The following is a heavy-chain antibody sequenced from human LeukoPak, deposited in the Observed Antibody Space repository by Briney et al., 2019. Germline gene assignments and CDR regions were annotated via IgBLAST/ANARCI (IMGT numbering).Heavy chain of an antibody. V-gene: IGHV4-4*02. CDR1: DDSISSTNW. J-gene: IGHJ6*02. CDR3: ARDRKGGLLWFGVNNYYGMDV. CDR2: IYHTGST. Sequence: SETLSLTCAVSDDSISSTNWWHWVRQPPGKGLEWIGEIYHTGSTNNNPSLTSRVTISVDTSKNQFSLKLSSVTAADTAVYYCARDRKGGLLWFGVNNYYGMDVWGQGTTVTVSS. D-gene: IGHD3-10*01.